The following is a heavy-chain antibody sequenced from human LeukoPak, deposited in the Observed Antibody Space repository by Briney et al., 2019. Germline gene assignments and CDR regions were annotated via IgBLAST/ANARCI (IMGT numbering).Heavy chain of an antibody. D-gene: IGHD3-3*01. CDR1: GFTFSTYG. Sequence: GRSLRLSCEASGFTFSTYGMHWVRQAPGKGLEWVAGISNGGSYKYYADSVKGQFTISRDNSKNMLYLLMNSLRPEDTAVYYCAKDHYDFSGRGYYYYGMDVWGQGTTVTVSS. V-gene: IGHV3-30*18. CDR2: ISNGGSYK. J-gene: IGHJ6*02. CDR3: AKDHYDFSGRGYYYYGMDV.